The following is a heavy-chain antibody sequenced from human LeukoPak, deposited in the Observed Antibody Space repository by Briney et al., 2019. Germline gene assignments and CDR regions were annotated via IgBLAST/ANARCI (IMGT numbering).Heavy chain of an antibody. CDR2: ISGSGGRT. CDR3: AKEYYYGSGTYYNVDY. Sequence: GGSLRLSCAASGFTFSNYAMSWVRQAPGKGLEWVSAISGSGGRTYYADSVRGRFTLSRDNSKNTLYLQMNSLRAEDTAVYYCAKEYYYGSGTYYNVDYWGQGTLVTVSS. J-gene: IGHJ4*02. V-gene: IGHV3-23*01. D-gene: IGHD3-10*01. CDR1: GFTFSNYA.